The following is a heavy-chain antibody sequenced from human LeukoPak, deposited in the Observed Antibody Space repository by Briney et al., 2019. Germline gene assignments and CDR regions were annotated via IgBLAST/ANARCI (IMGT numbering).Heavy chain of an antibody. CDR2: TYNNGRT. D-gene: IGHD3-10*01. V-gene: IGHV4-30-4*01. CDR3: NYYGSGSYYRGILDAFDI. J-gene: IGHJ3*02. CDR1: GGSISSGDYY. Sequence: SETLSLTCTVSGGSISSGDYYWSWIRQPPGKGLEWIGYTYNNGRTYYNPSLKSRVTISVDTSKNQFSLKLSSVTAADTAVYYCNYYGSGSYYRGILDAFDIWGQGTMVTVSS.